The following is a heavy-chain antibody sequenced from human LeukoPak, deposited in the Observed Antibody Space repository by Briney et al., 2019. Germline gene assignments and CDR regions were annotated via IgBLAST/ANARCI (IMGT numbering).Heavy chain of an antibody. CDR3: AKAPLAYCSGGSCYPLDY. J-gene: IGHJ4*02. Sequence: PGGSLRLSCAASGFTFSSYAMSWVRQAPGKGLEWVSAISSSGGGTYYADSVKGRFTISRDNSKNTLSLQMNSLTAEDTAVYCCAKAPLAYCSGGSCYPLDYWGQGTLVTVSS. D-gene: IGHD2-15*01. CDR1: GFTFSSYA. V-gene: IGHV3-23*01. CDR2: ISSSGGGT.